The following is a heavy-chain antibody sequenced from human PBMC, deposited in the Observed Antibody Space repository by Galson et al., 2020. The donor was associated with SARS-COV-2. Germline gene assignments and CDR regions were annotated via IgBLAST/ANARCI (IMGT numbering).Heavy chain of an antibody. D-gene: IGHD3-16*01. CDR1: GFPFSSYS. J-gene: IGHJ6*02. CDR3: ARVGGMATAPANYFYYGLYV. CDR2: ISAGSSYI. V-gene: IGHV3-21*01. Sequence: GESLKISCAASGFPFSSYSINWVRQAPGKGLEWVSSISAGSSYIYYADSVKGRFTISRDNAKNSLYLQMNSLRADDTAVYYCARVGGMATAPANYFYYGLYVWGQGTTGTVSS.